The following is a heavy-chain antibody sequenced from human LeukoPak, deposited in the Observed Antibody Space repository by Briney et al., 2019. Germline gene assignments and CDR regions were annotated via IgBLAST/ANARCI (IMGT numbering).Heavy chain of an antibody. CDR3: ARDLSSGYYWTFDY. Sequence: ASVKVSCKASGYTFTSYDINWVRQATGQGLEWMGWMNPNSGNTGYAQKFQGRVTMTRNTSISTAYMELSSLRSEDTAVYYCARDLSSGYYWTFDYWGQGTLVTVSS. CDR1: GYTFTSYD. J-gene: IGHJ4*02. V-gene: IGHV1-8*01. CDR2: MNPNSGNT. D-gene: IGHD3-22*01.